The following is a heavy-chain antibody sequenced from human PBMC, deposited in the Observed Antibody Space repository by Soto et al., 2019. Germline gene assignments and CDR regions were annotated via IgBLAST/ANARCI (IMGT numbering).Heavy chain of an antibody. CDR3: ARVKSGYSYGYVVYYYGMDV. V-gene: IGHV3-7*01. Sequence: GGSLRLSCAASGFTFSSYWMSWVRQAPGKGLEWVANIKQDGSEKYYVDSVKGRFTISRDNAKNSLYLQMNSLRDEDTAVYYCARVKSGYSYGYVVYYYGMDVWGQGTTVTVSS. D-gene: IGHD5-18*01. CDR2: IKQDGSEK. CDR1: GFTFSSYW. J-gene: IGHJ6*02.